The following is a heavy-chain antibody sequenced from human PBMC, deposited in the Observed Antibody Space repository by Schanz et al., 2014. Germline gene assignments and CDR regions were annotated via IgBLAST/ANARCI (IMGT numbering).Heavy chain of an antibody. CDR2: ISYDASNK. J-gene: IGHJ4*02. Sequence: QVQLVESGGGVVQPGRSLRLSCAASGFTFSSYAMHWVRQAPGKGLEWVAVISYDASNKYYADSVKGRFTISRDNSKNTLYLQMNSLRAEDTAVYYCIRGDIMVVPVAHFWGQGILVTVSS. D-gene: IGHD2-2*01. CDR1: GFTFSSYA. CDR3: IRGDIMVVPVAHF. V-gene: IGHV3-30*04.